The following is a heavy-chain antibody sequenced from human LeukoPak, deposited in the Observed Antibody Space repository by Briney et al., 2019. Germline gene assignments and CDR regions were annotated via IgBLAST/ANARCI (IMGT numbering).Heavy chain of an antibody. CDR2: ISGSGDNT. J-gene: IGHJ4*02. CDR3: AKDFVVVPGNVNYFDY. Sequence: GSLRLSCAASGFTFRTYEMNWVRQAPGKGLEWVSAISGSGDNTYYADSVKGRFTVSRDNSKNTLYVQMKSLRAEDTAVYYCAKDFVVVPGNVNYFDYWGQGTLVTVSS. V-gene: IGHV3-23*01. D-gene: IGHD2-21*02. CDR1: GFTFRTYE.